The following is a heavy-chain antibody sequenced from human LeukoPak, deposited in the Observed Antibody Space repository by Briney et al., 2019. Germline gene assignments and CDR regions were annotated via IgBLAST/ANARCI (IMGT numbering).Heavy chain of an antibody. CDR3: ATGSSGRYYFDY. J-gene: IGHJ4*02. Sequence: PGGSLRLSCAASGFTFSSYAVSWVSQAPGKGLEWVSAISGSGGSTYYADSVKGRFTISRDNSKNTLHLQMNSLRADDTAVYYCATGSSGRYYFDYWGQGTLVTVSS. CDR2: ISGSGGST. CDR1: GFTFSSYA. D-gene: IGHD3-10*01. V-gene: IGHV3-23*01.